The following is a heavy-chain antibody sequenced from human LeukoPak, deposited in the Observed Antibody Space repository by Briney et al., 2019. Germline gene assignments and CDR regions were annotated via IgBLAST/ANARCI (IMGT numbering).Heavy chain of an antibody. CDR2: IYYSGST. D-gene: IGHD3-10*01. V-gene: IGHV4-59*01. J-gene: IGHJ4*02. CDR3: ARHLLWFGELSGGFDY. Sequence: SETLSLTCAVYGGSFSGYYWSWIRQPPGKGLEWIGYIYYSGSTNYNPSLKSRVTISVDTSKNQFSLKLSSVTAADTAVYYCARHLLWFGELSGGFDYWGQGTLVTVSS. CDR1: GGSFSGYY.